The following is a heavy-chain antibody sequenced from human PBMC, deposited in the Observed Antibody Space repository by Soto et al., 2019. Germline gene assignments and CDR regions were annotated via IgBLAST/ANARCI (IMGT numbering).Heavy chain of an antibody. Sequence: ASVKGSCKASGYTFTSYYINWVRQPTGQGIEWMGWMNPNSGNTGYAQKFQGRVTMTRNTSISTAYMELSSLRSEDTAVYYWARVFSWASSYDFWCGYYNYYYYGMDFWGEGTTVTGSS. V-gene: IGHV1-8*01. CDR3: ARVFSWASSYDFWCGYYNYYYYGMDF. J-gene: IGHJ6*04. CDR1: GYTFTSYY. CDR2: MNPNSGNT. D-gene: IGHD3-3*01.